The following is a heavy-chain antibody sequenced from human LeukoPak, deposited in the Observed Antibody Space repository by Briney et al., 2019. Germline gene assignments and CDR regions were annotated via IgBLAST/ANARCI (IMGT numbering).Heavy chain of an antibody. Sequence: ASETLSLTCTVSGYSISSGYYWGWIRQPPGKGLEWIGSIYHSGSTYYNPSLKSRVTISVDTSKNQFSLKLSSVTAADTAVYYCARRKNGDYSWFDPWGQGTLVTVSS. CDR2: IYHSGST. CDR1: GYSISSGYY. J-gene: IGHJ5*02. CDR3: ARRKNGDYSWFDP. D-gene: IGHD4-17*01. V-gene: IGHV4-38-2*02.